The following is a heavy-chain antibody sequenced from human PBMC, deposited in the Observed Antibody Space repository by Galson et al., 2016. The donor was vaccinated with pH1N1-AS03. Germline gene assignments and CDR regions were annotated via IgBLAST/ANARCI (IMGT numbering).Heavy chain of an antibody. CDR3: ARDRGSGYDLFDYYYGMDV. CDR2: INAGNGNT. J-gene: IGHJ6*02. CDR1: GYTFTSYA. V-gene: IGHV1-3*01. Sequence: SVKVSCKASGYTFTSYAMHWVRQAPGQRLEWMGWINAGNGNTKYSQKFQGRVTITRDTSASTAYMELSSLRSEDTAVYYCARDRGSGYDLFDYYYGMDVWGQGTRVTVSS. D-gene: IGHD5-12*01.